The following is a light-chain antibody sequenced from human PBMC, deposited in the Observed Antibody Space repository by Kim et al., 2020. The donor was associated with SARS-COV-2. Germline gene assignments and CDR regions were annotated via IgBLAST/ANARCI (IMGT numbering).Light chain of an antibody. Sequence: DIQMTQSPSSLSASVGDRVTITCRASQGISYHLAWYQQRPGKVPKLLIYAASALQSGVASRFSGSGSGTDFTLTINSLQPEDVATYYCQKYDCAPWTFGQGTKVDIK. CDR3: QKYDCAPWT. CDR2: AAS. V-gene: IGKV1-27*01. CDR1: QGISYH. J-gene: IGKJ1*01.